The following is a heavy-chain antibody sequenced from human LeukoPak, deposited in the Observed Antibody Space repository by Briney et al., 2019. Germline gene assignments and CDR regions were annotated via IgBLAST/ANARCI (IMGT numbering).Heavy chain of an antibody. CDR2: IYYSGTT. CDR3: AGHRSGTMFDY. V-gene: IGHV4-39*01. Sequence: PSETLSLTCTVSGGSISSGGSYWGWLRQPPGKGLEYIGSIYYSGTTHYTPSLKSRVTMSVDTSKNQFSLKVSSVTAADTAVYCCAGHRSGTMFDYWGQGTLVTVSS. J-gene: IGHJ4*02. D-gene: IGHD1-1*01. CDR1: GGSISSGGSY.